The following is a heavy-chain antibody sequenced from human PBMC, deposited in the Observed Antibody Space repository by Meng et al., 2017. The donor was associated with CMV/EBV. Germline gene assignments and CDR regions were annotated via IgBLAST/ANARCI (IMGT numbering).Heavy chain of an antibody. CDR2: IYYSGST. V-gene: IGHV4-39*07. D-gene: IGHD6-13*01. J-gene: IGHJ5*02. CDR3: ARDWRQLAPLNWFDP. Sequence: SETLSLTCTVSGGSISSSSYYWCWIRQPPGKGLEWIGSIYYSGSTYYNPSLKSRVTISVDTSKNQFSLKLSSVTAADTAVYYCARDWRQLAPLNWFDPWGQGTLVTVSS. CDR1: GGSISSSSYY.